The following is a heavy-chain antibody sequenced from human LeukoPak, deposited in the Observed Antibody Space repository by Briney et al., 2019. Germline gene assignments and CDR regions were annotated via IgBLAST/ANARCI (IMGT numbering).Heavy chain of an antibody. CDR2: IYYSGST. V-gene: IGHV4-39*01. D-gene: IGHD3-9*01. CDR1: GGSISSSSYY. J-gene: IGHJ4*02. CDR3: ARHNYDILTANTHTFDY. Sequence: PSETLSLTCTVSGGSISSSSYYWGWIRQPPGKGLEWIGSIYYSGSTYYNPSLKSRVTISVDTSKNQFSLKLSSVTAADTAVYYCARHNYDILTANTHTFDYWGQGTLVTVSS.